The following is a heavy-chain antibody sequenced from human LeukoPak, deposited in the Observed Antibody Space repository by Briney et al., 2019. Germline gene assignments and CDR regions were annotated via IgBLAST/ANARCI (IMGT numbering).Heavy chain of an antibody. CDR2: INPKSGGT. V-gene: IGHV1-2*02. Sequence: ASVKVSCKTSGNTFTAYCVHWVRQAAGQGLEWMGWINPKSGGTIYAQKFQGRVTVTRDTSISTAYMELSSLTSDDTALYYCARDGGEGKVGAFTGIGYWGQGTLVTVSS. D-gene: IGHD1-26*01. J-gene: IGHJ4*02. CDR1: GNTFTAYC. CDR3: ARDGGEGKVGAFTGIGY.